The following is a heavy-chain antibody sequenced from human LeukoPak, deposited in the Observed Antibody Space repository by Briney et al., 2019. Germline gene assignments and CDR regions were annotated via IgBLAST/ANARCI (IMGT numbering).Heavy chain of an antibody. J-gene: IGHJ4*02. D-gene: IGHD3-22*01. CDR1: GYTLTDYY. V-gene: IGHV1-2*06. CDR2: INPNSGGT. Sequence: GASVKVSCKASGYTLTDYYMHWVRQAPGQGLEWMGRINPNSGGTNYAQKFQGRVTMTRDTSISTVYMELSRLRSDDTAVYYCVRVGYYESSGYYEYWGQGTLVTVSS. CDR3: VRVGYYESSGYYEY.